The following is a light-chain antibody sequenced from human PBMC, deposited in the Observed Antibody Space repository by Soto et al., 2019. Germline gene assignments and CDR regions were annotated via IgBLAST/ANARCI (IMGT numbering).Light chain of an antibody. J-gene: IGKJ1*01. CDR3: QLYETFSPWT. CDR2: KAT. Sequence: DIQMTQSPSPLSASLGERVTITCLDSQSIDTCLAWSQHKPGTAPKLLIYKATILQSGDPSRFSGSGSGTEFTLAISSLQADDYARYYCQLYETFSPWTFGQGPKVEI. V-gene: IGKV1-5*03. CDR1: QSIDTC.